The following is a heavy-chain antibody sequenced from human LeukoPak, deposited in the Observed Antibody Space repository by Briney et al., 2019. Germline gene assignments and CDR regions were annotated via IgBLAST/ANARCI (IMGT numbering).Heavy chain of an antibody. CDR3: ARLSGSYWDYFDY. Sequence: GESLKISCRGSGYSFTTYWIGWVRQMPGKGLEWMGIIYPGDSDTRYSPSFQGQVTMSADKSINTAYLQWSSLKASDTAMYYCARLSGSYWDYFDYWGQGTLVTVSS. CDR1: GYSFTTYW. V-gene: IGHV5-51*01. D-gene: IGHD1-26*01. J-gene: IGHJ4*02. CDR2: IYPGDSDT.